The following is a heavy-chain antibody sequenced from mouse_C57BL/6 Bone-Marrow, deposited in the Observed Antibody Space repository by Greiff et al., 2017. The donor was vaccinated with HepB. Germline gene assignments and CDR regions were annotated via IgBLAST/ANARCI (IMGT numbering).Heavy chain of an antibody. Sequence: VQLQQPGAELVKPGASVKLSCKASGYAFTNYLIEWVKQRPGQGLEWIGVINPGSGGTNYNEKFKGKATLTADKSSSTAYMQLSSLTSEDSAVYFCARYGGSSYGFAYWGQGTLVTVSA. CDR2: INPGSGGT. CDR1: GYAFTNYL. J-gene: IGHJ3*01. CDR3: ARYGGSSYGFAY. V-gene: IGHV1-54*01. D-gene: IGHD1-1*01.